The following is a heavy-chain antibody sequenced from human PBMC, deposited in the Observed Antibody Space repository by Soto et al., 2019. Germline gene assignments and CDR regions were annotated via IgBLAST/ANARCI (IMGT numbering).Heavy chain of an antibody. V-gene: IGHV3-30*18. CDR2: ISYDGSNK. D-gene: IGHD5-12*01. J-gene: IGHJ6*02. CDR1: GFTFISYG. CDR3: AKVEVATINYYYYYGMDV. Sequence: GGSLRLSCAASGFTFISYGMHWVRQAPCKGLEWVAVISYDGSNKYYADSVKGRFTISRDNSKNTLYLQMNSLRAEDTAVYYCAKVEVATINYYYYYGMDVWGQGTTVTVS.